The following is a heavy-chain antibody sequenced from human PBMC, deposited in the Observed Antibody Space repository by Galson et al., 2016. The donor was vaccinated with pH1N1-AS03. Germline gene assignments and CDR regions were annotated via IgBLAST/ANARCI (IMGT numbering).Heavy chain of an antibody. V-gene: IGHV3-7*03. D-gene: IGHD3-10*01. CDR2: IKKDGGEK. Sequence: LRLSCAASGFIFSDYGMSWVRQAPGKGLEWVANIKKDGGEKYYVDSVRGRFTISRDHAKKSLYLQMSSLRVEDTAVYYCASSGFWGRGTLVAVSS. CDR3: ASSGF. CDR1: GFIFSDYG. J-gene: IGHJ4*02.